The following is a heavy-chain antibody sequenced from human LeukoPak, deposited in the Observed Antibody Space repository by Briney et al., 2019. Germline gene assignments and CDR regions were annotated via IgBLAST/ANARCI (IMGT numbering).Heavy chain of an antibody. CDR3: ASLDYFDSSDYGDY. J-gene: IGHJ4*02. V-gene: IGHV3-23*01. Sequence: GWSLRLSCAASGFTFNNYAMSWVRQAPGKGLGWVSAISGSAGSTYYADSVKGRFTISRDNSKNTLYLQMNSLRAEDTALYYCASLDYFDSSDYGDYWGQGTLVTVSS. D-gene: IGHD3-22*01. CDR1: GFTFNNYA. CDR2: ISGSAGST.